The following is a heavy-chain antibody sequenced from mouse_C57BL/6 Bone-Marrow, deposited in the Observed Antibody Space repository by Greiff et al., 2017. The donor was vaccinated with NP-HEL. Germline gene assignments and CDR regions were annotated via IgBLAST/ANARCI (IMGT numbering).Heavy chain of an antibody. Sequence: QVQLQQPGAELVRPGTSVKLSCKASGYTFTSYWMHWVKQRPGQGLEWIGVIDPSYSYTTYNQKFKGKATLTVDTSSSTAYMQLSSLTSEDSAVYYWARAWFAYWGQGTLVTVSA. CDR2: IDPSYSYT. V-gene: IGHV1-59*01. CDR3: ARAWFAY. J-gene: IGHJ3*01. CDR1: GYTFTSYW.